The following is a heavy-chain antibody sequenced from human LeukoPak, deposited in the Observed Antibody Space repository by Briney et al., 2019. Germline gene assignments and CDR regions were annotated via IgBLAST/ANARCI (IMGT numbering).Heavy chain of an antibody. V-gene: IGHV4-30-4*01. CDR1: GGSISRGHYY. CDR3: ARDSRQSRGPRRGSGYGALGIYYYYGMDV. D-gene: IGHD5-12*01. Sequence: SETLSLTCTFSGGSISRGHYYWRWIRQPPGKGLEWIGYIYYSGSTYYNPPLKSRVTIAVDTSKNQFSLKLSSVTVADTAVYYCARDSRQSRGPRRGSGYGALGIYYYYGMDVWGQGTTVTVS. J-gene: IGHJ6*02. CDR2: IYYSGST.